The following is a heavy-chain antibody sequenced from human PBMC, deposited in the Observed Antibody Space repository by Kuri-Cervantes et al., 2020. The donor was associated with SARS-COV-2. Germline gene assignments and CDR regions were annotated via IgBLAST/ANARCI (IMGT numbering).Heavy chain of an antibody. V-gene: IGHV3-30-3*02. CDR1: GFTFSSYA. Sequence: GGSLRLSCAASGFTFSSYAMHWVRQAPGKGLEWVAVISYDGSNKYYADSVKGRFTISRDNSKNTLYLQMNSLRAEDTAVYYCAKRPGSFDYWGQGTLVTVSS. D-gene: IGHD3-10*01. J-gene: IGHJ4*02. CDR3: AKRPGSFDY. CDR2: ISYDGSNK.